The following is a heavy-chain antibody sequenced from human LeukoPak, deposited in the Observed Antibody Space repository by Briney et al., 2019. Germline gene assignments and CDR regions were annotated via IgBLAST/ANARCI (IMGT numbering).Heavy chain of an antibody. CDR3: ARRLLVAHYNYYMDV. CDR2: ISYDGSNK. J-gene: IGHJ6*03. D-gene: IGHD2-8*02. V-gene: IGHV3-30-3*01. CDR1: GFTFSSYA. Sequence: PGRSLRLSCAASGFTFSSYAMHWVRQAPGKGLEWVAVISYDGSNKYYADSVKGRFTISRDNSKNTLYLQMNSLRAEDTAVYYCARRLLVAHYNYYMDVWGKGTTLTVSS.